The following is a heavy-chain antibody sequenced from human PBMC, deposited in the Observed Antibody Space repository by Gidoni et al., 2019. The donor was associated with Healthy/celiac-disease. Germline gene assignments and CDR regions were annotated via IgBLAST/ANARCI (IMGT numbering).Heavy chain of an antibody. CDR1: GFTFSSYA. Sequence: QVQLVESGGGVVQPGRSMRLSWAASGFTFSSYALHWVRQAPGKGREWVAVISDDGSNKYYADSVKGRFTISRDNSKNTLYLQMNSLRAEDTAVYYCARDYSTNDFDYWGQGTLVTVSS. D-gene: IGHD2-2*01. CDR2: ISDDGSNK. J-gene: IGHJ4*02. CDR3: ARDYSTNDFDY. V-gene: IGHV3-30-3*01.